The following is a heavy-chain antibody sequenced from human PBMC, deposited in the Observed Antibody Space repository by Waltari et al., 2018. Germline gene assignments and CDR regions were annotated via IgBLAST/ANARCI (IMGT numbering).Heavy chain of an antibody. CDR1: GCLFSHYG. Sequence: QGQLVESGGGVVQPGRSLRLTCTASGCLFSHYGMTWVRQAPGKGLEWVAVISFDGLDKRYADSVKGRFTISRDNSKNTLFLELNSLTTDDTGVYFCAKANRHSGQDNWFDPWGHGAPVTVSS. J-gene: IGHJ5*02. V-gene: IGHV3-30*18. CDR2: ISFDGLDK. D-gene: IGHD2-15*01. CDR3: AKANRHSGQDNWFDP.